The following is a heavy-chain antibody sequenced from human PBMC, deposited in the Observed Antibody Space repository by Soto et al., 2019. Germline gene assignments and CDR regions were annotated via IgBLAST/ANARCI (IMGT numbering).Heavy chain of an antibody. CDR2: ISGSGDST. V-gene: IGHV3-23*01. Sequence: GGSLRLSCAASGFTFSSYAMNWVRQAPGKGLEWVSGISGSGDSTYYADSVKGRFTISRDNSKNTLFLQMHSLRAEDTAVYYCAKDLYCSTTSCLRRYFDYWGQGTLVTVSS. CDR3: AKDLYCSTTSCLRRYFDY. CDR1: GFTFSSYA. J-gene: IGHJ4*02. D-gene: IGHD2-2*01.